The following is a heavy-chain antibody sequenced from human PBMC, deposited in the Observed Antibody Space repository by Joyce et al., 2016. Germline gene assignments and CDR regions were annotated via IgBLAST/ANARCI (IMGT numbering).Heavy chain of an antibody. V-gene: IGHV4-39*01. J-gene: IGHJ4*02. CDR1: GGSIGGSSYF. CDR2: SYSRGGT. D-gene: IGHD4-17*01. Sequence: QLQLQESGPRLLKPSETLSLTCDISGGSIGGSSYFWAWIRQPPGKGLEWIGNSYSRGGTSYNPSLKSRGSISVDTSKNQFSLRLTSVSAADTAVYYCARHPGDYFDYWGQGSLVSVSS. CDR3: ARHPGDYFDY.